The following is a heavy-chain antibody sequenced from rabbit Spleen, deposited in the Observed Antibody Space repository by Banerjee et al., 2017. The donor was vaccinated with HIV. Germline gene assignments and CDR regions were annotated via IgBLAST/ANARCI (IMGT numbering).Heavy chain of an antibody. D-gene: IGHD1-1*01. CDR2: IDAGSSGFI. Sequence: QSLEESWGDLVKTRASLTLTCTASAVSFISSSYMCWCRHAPGKGLEWIACIDAGSSGFISSASWPKGRFPCSKPSWPRSTLQLPRLPVAEPATYFCARDSSISFSSYGMGRWGQGSLVT. CDR3: ARDSSISFSSYGMGR. V-gene: IGHV1S40*01. J-gene: IGHJ6*01. CDR1: AVSFISSSY.